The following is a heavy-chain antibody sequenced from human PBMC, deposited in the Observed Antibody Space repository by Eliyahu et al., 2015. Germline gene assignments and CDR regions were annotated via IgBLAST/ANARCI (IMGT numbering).Heavy chain of an antibody. CDR2: IHSDGSSA. V-gene: IGHV3-74*01. CDR1: GXXFSSYW. CDR3: ARDRPYYYYGMDV. Sequence: EVQLVEXGGGLVQPGGSLRLSCAASGXXFSSYWMXWVRQAPGKGVVWVSHIHSDGSSAFYADSVKGXFTISRDNAKNTLYLQMNSLSAEDTAVYYCARDRPYYYYGMDVWGQGTTVTVSS. J-gene: IGHJ6*02.